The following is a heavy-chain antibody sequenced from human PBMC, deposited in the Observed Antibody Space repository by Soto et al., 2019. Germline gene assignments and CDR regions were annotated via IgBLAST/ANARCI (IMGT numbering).Heavy chain of an antibody. Sequence: SETLSLTCAVYGGSFSGYYWSWIRQPPGKWLEWIGEINHSGSTNYNPSLKSRVTISVDTSKNQFSLKLSSVTAADTAVYYCARGRPKADFWSGSPALYYGMDVWGQGXTVTVYS. CDR1: GGSFSGYY. CDR3: ARGRPKADFWSGSPALYYGMDV. D-gene: IGHD3-3*01. J-gene: IGHJ6*02. CDR2: INHSGST. V-gene: IGHV4-34*01.